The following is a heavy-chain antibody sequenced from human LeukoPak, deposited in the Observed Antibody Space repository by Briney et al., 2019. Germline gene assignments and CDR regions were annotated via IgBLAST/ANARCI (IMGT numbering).Heavy chain of an antibody. J-gene: IGHJ6*03. CDR3: ARGRSSMVRGYYYYYMDV. D-gene: IGHD3-10*01. CDR2: IYYSGST. Sequence: SETLSLTCSVSGGSISSSTYYWGWIRQPPGKGLEWIGSIYYSGSTYYNPSLKSRVTISVDTSKNQFSLKLSSVTAADTAVYYCARGRSSMVRGYYYYYMDVWGKGTTVTISS. CDR1: GGSISSSTYY. V-gene: IGHV4-39*07.